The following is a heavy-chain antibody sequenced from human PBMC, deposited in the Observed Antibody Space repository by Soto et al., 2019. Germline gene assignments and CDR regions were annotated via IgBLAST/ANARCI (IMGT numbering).Heavy chain of an antibody. CDR3: ARIHFGDEPSYYYYGMDV. CDR1: GGSFSSGDYY. D-gene: IGHD4-17*01. CDR2: IYYTGST. J-gene: IGHJ6*02. V-gene: IGHV4-30-4*01. Sequence: SETLSLTCTVSGGSFSSGDYYWSWVRQPPGKGLEWIGYIYYTGSTFNNPSLKSRVSISIDTSKTQFSLKQSSVTAADTAVYCCARIHFGDEPSYYYYGMDVWGQGTTVTVSS.